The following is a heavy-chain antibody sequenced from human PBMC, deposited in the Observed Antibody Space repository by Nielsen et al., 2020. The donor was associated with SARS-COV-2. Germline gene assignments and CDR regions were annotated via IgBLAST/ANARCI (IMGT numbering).Heavy chain of an antibody. CDR3: ARAPDIVQVPTATPI. V-gene: IGHV4-61*02. D-gene: IGHD2-15*01. CDR1: GGSVSSGTYS. J-gene: IGHJ3*02. Sequence: SETLSLTCTVSGGSVSSGTYSWSWIRQPAGKGLEWIGRIFATGSTNYNPSLKSRVTISVDTSKNQFSLKVTSVTAADTAVYYCARAPDIVQVPTATPIWGQGTLVTVSS. CDR2: IFATGST.